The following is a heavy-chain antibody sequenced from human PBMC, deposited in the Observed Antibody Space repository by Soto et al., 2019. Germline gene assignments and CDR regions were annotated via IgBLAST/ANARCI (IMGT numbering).Heavy chain of an antibody. CDR2: INPSGGST. CDR1: GYTFTSYY. Sequence: ASVKVSCKTSGYTFTSYYMHWVRQPPGQGLEWTGIINPSGGSTSYAQKFQGRVTMTRDTSTSTVYMELSSLRSEDTAVYYCARENGYYGSGSYYNEFKDYGMDVWG. D-gene: IGHD3-10*01. CDR3: ARENGYYGSGSYYNEFKDYGMDV. J-gene: IGHJ6*02. V-gene: IGHV1-46*03.